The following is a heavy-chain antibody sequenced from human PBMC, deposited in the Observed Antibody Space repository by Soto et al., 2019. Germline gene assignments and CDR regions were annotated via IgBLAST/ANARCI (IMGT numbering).Heavy chain of an antibody. D-gene: IGHD2-2*01. V-gene: IGHV4-59*01. CDR2: IYYSGST. CDR3: ARYGTQRFDY. J-gene: IGHJ4*02. CDR1: GGSISSYY. Sequence: SETLSLTCTVSGGSISSYYWSWIRQPPGKGLEWIGYIYYSGSTNYNPSLKSRVTISVDTSKNQFSLKLSSVTAADTAAYYCARYGTQRFDYWGQGTLVTVSS.